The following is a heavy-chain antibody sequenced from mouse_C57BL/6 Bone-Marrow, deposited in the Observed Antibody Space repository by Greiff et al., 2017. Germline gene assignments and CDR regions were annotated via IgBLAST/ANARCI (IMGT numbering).Heavy chain of an antibody. D-gene: IGHD1-1*01. CDR1: GFTFSSYT. CDR3: SRQVTTVLATKYFDV. Sequence: EVKVEESGGGLVKPGGSLKLSCAASGFTFSSYTMSWVRQTPEKRLQWVAAFSGGGGNTYYPDSVKGRFTISRDNDKNILYLQMSSLRSEDTALYYCSRQVTTVLATKYFDVWGTGTTVTVSS. V-gene: IGHV5-9*01. J-gene: IGHJ1*03. CDR2: FSGGGGNT.